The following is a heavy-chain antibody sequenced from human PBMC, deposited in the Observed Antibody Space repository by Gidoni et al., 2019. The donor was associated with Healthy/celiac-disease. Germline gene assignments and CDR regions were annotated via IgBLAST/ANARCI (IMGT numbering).Heavy chain of an antibody. CDR3: AREVVGMANIGWFDP. CDR1: GFTFSSYE. CDR2: ISSSGSTI. D-gene: IGHD2-21*01. Sequence: EVQLVESVGGLVQPGGSLRLSCAASGFTFSSYEMNWVRQAPGKGLEWVSYISSSGSTIYYADSVKGRFTISRDNAKNSLYLQMNSLRAEDTAVYYCAREVVGMANIGWFDPWGQGTLVTVSS. J-gene: IGHJ5*02. V-gene: IGHV3-48*03.